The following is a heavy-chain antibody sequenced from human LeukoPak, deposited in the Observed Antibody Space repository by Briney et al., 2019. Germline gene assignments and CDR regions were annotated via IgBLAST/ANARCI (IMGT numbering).Heavy chain of an antibody. CDR1: GYTFTSYG. J-gene: IGHJ4*02. Sequence: ASVKVSCKASGYTFTSYGISWVRQAPGQGLEWMGWISAYNDNTNYAQKLQGRVTMTTDTSTSTAYMELRSLRSDDTAVYYCARDQGVVVPAAPGDYWGQGTLVTVSS. CDR2: ISAYNDNT. V-gene: IGHV1-18*01. CDR3: ARDQGVVVPAAPGDY. D-gene: IGHD2-2*01.